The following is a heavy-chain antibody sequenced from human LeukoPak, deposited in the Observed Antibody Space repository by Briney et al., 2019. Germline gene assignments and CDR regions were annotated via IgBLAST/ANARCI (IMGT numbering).Heavy chain of an antibody. CDR2: INHSGST. CDR3: ARVSGYYGSGSYRLRGPFLGPKFDY. Sequence: SETLSLTCAVYGGSFSGYYWSWLRQPPGKGLEWIGEINHSGSTNYNTSLRSRVTISVDTSKNQFSLKLSSVTAADTAVYYCARVSGYYGSGSYRLRGPFLGPKFDYWGQGTLVTVSS. J-gene: IGHJ4*02. CDR1: GGSFSGYY. V-gene: IGHV4-34*01. D-gene: IGHD3-10*01.